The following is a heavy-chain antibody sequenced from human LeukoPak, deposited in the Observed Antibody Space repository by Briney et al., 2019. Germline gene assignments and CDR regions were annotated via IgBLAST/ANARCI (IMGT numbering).Heavy chain of an antibody. V-gene: IGHV4-39*07. Sequence: SETLSLTCTVSGYSISSSSYYWGWIRQPPGKGLEWIGSIYYSGSTYNNPSLKSRVTISVDTSKNQFSLKLSSVTAADTAVYYCARELKITFGGVIVSIFDYWGQGTLVTVSS. CDR1: GYSISSSSYY. CDR2: IYYSGST. D-gene: IGHD3-16*02. CDR3: ARELKITFGGVIVSIFDY. J-gene: IGHJ4*02.